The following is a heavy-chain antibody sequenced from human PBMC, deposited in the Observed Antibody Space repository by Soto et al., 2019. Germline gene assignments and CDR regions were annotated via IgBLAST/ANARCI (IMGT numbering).Heavy chain of an antibody. CDR2: ISTYNGNT. Sequence: ASVKVTFKASGYTFTSYGISWVRQAPGQGLEWLGWISTYNGNTNYAQKLQGRVTMTTDTSTSTAYMELRSLRSDDTAVYYCARGRYDFWSGYYRVAAFDIWGQGTMVTVSS. CDR1: GYTFTSYG. CDR3: ARGRYDFWSGYYRVAAFDI. V-gene: IGHV1-18*04. D-gene: IGHD3-3*01. J-gene: IGHJ3*02.